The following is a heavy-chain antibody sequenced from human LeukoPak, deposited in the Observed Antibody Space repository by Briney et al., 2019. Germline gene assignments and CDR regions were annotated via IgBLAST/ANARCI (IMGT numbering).Heavy chain of an antibody. CDR3: ARLKGYSSAWYPSYYFDY. J-gene: IGHJ4*02. D-gene: IGHD6-19*01. CDR2: IYTSGST. Sequence: PSETLSLTCTVSGGSISSGSYYWSWIRQPAGKGLEWIGRIYTSGSTNYNPSLKSRVTISVDTSKNQFSLRLSSVTAADTAVYYCARLKGYSSAWYPSYYFDYWGQGTLVTVSS. CDR1: GGSISSGSYY. V-gene: IGHV4-61*02.